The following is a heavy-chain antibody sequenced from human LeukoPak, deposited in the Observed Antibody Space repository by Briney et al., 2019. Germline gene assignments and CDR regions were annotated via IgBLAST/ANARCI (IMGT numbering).Heavy chain of an antibody. CDR3: ATDYYYDSSGSYYTVDY. J-gene: IGHJ4*02. V-gene: IGHV1-46*01. D-gene: IGHD3-22*01. CDR1: GYTFTSYY. Sequence: ASVKVSCKASGYTFTSYYMHWVRQAPGQGLEWMGIINPSGGSTTYAQKFQGRVTMTEDTSTDTAYMELSSLRSEDTAVYYCATDYYYDSSGSYYTVDYWGQGTLVTVSS. CDR2: INPSGGST.